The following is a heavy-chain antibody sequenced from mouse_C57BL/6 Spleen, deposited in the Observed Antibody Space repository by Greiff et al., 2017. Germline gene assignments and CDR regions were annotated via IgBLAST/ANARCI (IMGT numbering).Heavy chain of an antibody. CDR2: IYPGSGNT. CDR3: ARLEGTTDAMDY. V-gene: IGHV1-66*01. D-gene: IGHD2-12*01. CDR1: GYSFTSYY. J-gene: IGHJ4*01. Sequence: QVQLQQSGPELVKPGASVKISCKASGYSFTSYYIHWVKQRPGPGLEWIGWIYPGSGNTKYNEKFKGKATLTADTSSSTAYMQLSSLTSEDSAVYYCARLEGTTDAMDYWGQGTSVTVSS.